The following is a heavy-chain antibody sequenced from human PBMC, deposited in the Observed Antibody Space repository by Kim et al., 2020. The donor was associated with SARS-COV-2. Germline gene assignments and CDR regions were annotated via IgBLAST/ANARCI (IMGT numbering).Heavy chain of an antibody. CDR1: GGSISSSSYY. J-gene: IGHJ6*02. V-gene: IGHV4-39*01. D-gene: IGHD3-22*01. Sequence: SETLSLTCTVSGGSISSSSYYWGWIRQPPGKGLEWIGSIYYSGSTYYNPSLKSRVTISVDTSKNQFSLKLSSVTAADTAVYYCAKHSYYYDSSGYPSYYYYSGMDVWGQGTTVTVSS. CDR2: IYYSGST. CDR3: AKHSYYYDSSGYPSYYYYSGMDV.